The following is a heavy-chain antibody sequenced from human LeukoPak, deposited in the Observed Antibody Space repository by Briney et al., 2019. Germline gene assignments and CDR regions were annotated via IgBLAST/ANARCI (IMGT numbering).Heavy chain of an antibody. CDR3: ARGMVRGGHYGMDV. J-gene: IGHJ6*02. D-gene: IGHD3-10*01. Sequence: PGGSLRLSCAASGFTFSSSWMSWVRQAPGKGLEWVANIKQDESEKYYVDSVKGRFTISRDNAKNSLYLQMNILRAEDTAVYYCARGMVRGGHYGMDVWGQGTTVTVSS. CDR2: IKQDESEK. CDR1: GFTFSSSW. V-gene: IGHV3-7*01.